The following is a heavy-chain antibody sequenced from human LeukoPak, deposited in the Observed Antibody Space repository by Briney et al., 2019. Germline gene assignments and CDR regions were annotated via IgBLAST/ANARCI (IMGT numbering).Heavy chain of an antibody. CDR2: INPNSGGT. D-gene: IGHD3-22*01. CDR3: ARAAPQGGYHYYMDV. CDR1: GYTFTGYY. J-gene: IGHJ6*03. Sequence: ASVKVSCKASGYTFTGYYMHWVRQAPGQGLEWMGWINPNSGGTNYAQKFQGRVTMTRDMSTSTVYMELSSLRSEDTAVYYCARAAPQGGYHYYMDVWGKGTTVTVSS. V-gene: IGHV1-2*02.